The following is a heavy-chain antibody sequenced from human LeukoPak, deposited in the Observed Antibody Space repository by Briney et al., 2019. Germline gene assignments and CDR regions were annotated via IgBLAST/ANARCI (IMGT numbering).Heavy chain of an antibody. V-gene: IGHV1-8*01. CDR1: GYTFTSYD. D-gene: IGHD1-7*01. J-gene: IGHJ5*02. CDR2: INPNSGNT. Sequence: ASVKVSCKASGYTFTSYDINWVRQATGQGLEWVGWINPNSGNTGYAQKFQGRVTMTRNTSISTAYMELSTLRSEDTAGYYCARAPSVNWSYRGGFDPWGQGTLVTVSS. CDR3: ARAPSVNWSYRGGFDP.